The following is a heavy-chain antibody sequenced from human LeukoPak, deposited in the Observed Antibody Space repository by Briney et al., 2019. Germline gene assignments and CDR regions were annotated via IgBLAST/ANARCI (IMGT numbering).Heavy chain of an antibody. CDR3: ARVSTCSGGSCLGS. J-gene: IGHJ5*02. CDR1: GFTFSTYA. D-gene: IGHD2-15*01. V-gene: IGHV3-48*04. Sequence: GGSLRLSCAASGFTFSTYAMDWVRQAPGKGLEWVSYITSSSSSIFYADSVRGRFTISRDNAENSLYLQMNSLGVDDSAVYYCARVSTCSGGSCLGSWGQGTLVTVSS. CDR2: ITSSSSSI.